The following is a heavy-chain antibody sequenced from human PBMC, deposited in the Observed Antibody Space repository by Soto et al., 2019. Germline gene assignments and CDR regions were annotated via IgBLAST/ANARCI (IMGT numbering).Heavy chain of an antibody. CDR1: TASISSSNS. V-gene: IGHV4-4*02. D-gene: IGHD3-9*01. CDR3: VRDERHYEILTGSSLGRACGT. J-gene: IGHJ3*02. CDR2: ISTTGRT. Sequence: QVQLQESGPRLVDPSGTLSLPCVITTASISSSNSWSWVRHPPGKGLEWIGEISTTGRTNYNPTLQSPATMAIAKSNKRSPPRLTSLKGAETAMYYCVRDERHYEILTGSSLGRACGTWGKGTMVTVSS.